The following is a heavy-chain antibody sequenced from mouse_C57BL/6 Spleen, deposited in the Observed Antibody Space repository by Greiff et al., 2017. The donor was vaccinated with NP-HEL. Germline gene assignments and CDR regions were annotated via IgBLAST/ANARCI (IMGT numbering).Heavy chain of an antibody. CDR2: INPSSGYT. CDR1: GYTFTSYT. Sequence: QVQLKQSGAELARPGASVKMSCKASGYTFTSYTMHWVKQRPGQGLEWIGYINPSSGYTKYNQKFKDKATLTADKSSSTAYMQLSSLTSEDSAVYYCAREGGSSFSWFAYWGQGTLVTVSA. D-gene: IGHD1-1*01. CDR3: AREGGSSFSWFAY. V-gene: IGHV1-4*01. J-gene: IGHJ3*01.